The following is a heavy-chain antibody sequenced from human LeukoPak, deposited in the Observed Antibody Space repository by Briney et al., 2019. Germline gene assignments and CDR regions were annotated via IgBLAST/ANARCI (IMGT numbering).Heavy chain of an antibody. D-gene: IGHD6-13*01. CDR1: GGSISSYY. J-gene: IGHJ2*01. Sequence: PSETLSLACTVSGGSISSYYWSWLRQPPGKGLEWIGYIYYSGSTNYNPSLKSRVTISVDTSKNQFSLKPSSVTAADTAVYYCAREAVELAAWVAAGTGDTWYFDLWGRGTLVTVSS. V-gene: IGHV4-59*01. CDR3: AREAVELAAWVAAGTGDTWYFDL. CDR2: IYYSGST.